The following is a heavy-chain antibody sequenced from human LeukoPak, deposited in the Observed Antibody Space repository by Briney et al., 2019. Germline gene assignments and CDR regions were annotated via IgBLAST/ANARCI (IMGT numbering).Heavy chain of an antibody. D-gene: IGHD2-2*01. Sequence: SETQSLTCAVYGQSFSGYYWSWTREPPGKGLEWSGEINHSGSTNYNPSLKSRVAISVDTSKNQFSLKLSSVTAADTAVYYCARGTALSDYYYMDVWGKGTTVTVSS. V-gene: IGHV4-34*01. CDR1: GQSFSGYY. CDR3: ARGTALSDYYYMDV. J-gene: IGHJ6*03. CDR2: INHSGST.